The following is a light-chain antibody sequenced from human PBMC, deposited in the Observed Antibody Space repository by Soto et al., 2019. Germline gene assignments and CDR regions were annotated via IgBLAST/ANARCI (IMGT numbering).Light chain of an antibody. CDR1: QSVSSNY. J-gene: IGKJ1*01. CDR3: QQYGSSPT. V-gene: IGKV3-20*01. CDR2: GAS. Sequence: EIVLTQSPGTLSLSPGERATLSCRASQSVSSNYLAWYQQKPGQAPRLLIYGASSRATGIPDRFSGRGSGTDFTLTISRLEPEDFAVYYCQQYGSSPTFGQGPKVDIK.